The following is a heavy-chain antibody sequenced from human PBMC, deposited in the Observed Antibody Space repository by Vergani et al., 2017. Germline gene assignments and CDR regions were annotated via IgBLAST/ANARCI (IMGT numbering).Heavy chain of an antibody. D-gene: IGHD1-26*01. J-gene: IGHJ4*02. CDR1: GFTFSSYG. Sequence: QVQLVESGGGVVQPGRSLRLSCAASGFTFSSYGMHWVRQAPGKGLEWVAVIWYDGSNKYYADSVKGRFTISRDNSKNTLYLQMNSLRAEDTAVYYCARDSDSGSLDDWGQGTLVTVYS. V-gene: IGHV3-33*01. CDR3: ARDSDSGSLDD. CDR2: IWYDGSNK.